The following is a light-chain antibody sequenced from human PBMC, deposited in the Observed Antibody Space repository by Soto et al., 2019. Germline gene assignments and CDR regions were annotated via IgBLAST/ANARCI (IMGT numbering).Light chain of an antibody. CDR1: SSHIGSNT. CDR3: AAWDDSLNGCWV. V-gene: IGLV1-44*01. CDR2: SNN. Sequence: QSVLTQPPSASGTPGQRVTISCSGSSSHIGSNTVNWYQQLPGTAPKLIIYSNNQRPSGVPDRFSGAKSGTSASLAISGLQSEDEADYYCAAWDDSLNGCWVFRGGTKLTVL. J-gene: IGLJ3*02.